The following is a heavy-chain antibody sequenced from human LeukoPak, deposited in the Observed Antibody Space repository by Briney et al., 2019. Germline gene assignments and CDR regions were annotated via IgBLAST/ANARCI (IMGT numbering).Heavy chain of an antibody. J-gene: IGHJ6*03. CDR2: INQSGST. V-gene: IGHV4-34*01. Sequence: SETLSLTCAVYGGSFSGYYWSWIRQPPGKGLEWIGEINQSGSTNYNPSLKSRVTISVDTSKKQFSLNLSPVTAADTAVYYCAEGCSSTSCYWYYYTDVWGKGTTVTVSS. CDR3: AEGCSSTSCYWYYYTDV. CDR1: GGSFSGYY. D-gene: IGHD2-2*01.